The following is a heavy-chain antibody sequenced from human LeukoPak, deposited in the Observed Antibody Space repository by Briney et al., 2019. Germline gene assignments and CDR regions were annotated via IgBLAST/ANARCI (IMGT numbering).Heavy chain of an antibody. CDR3: ARDRYCVDGVCRTDWYFDL. CDR1: GGSISTVY. D-gene: IGHD5/OR15-5a*01. J-gene: IGHJ2*01. Sequence: PSETLSLTCTVSGGSISTVYWSWIRQSAEKGLEWIGRIYTSGSTNYNPSLKGRVTMSVDTSQNQVSLKLSSVTAADTAVYYCARDRYCVDGVCRTDWYFDLWGRGTLVTVSS. CDR2: IYTSGST. V-gene: IGHV4-4*07.